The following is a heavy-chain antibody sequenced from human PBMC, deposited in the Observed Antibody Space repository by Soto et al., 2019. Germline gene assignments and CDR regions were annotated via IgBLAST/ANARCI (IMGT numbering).Heavy chain of an antibody. CDR2: IIPIFGTA. V-gene: IGHV1-69*13. J-gene: IGHJ5*02. Sequence: SVKVSCKAAGGTFSSYAISWVRQAPGQGLEWMGGIIPIFGTAYYAQKFQGRATITADESTSTAYMELSSLRSEDTAVYYCASSCSGGSCPFGVDWFDPWGQGTLVTVSS. CDR1: GGTFSSYA. CDR3: ASSCSGGSCPFGVDWFDP. D-gene: IGHD2-15*01.